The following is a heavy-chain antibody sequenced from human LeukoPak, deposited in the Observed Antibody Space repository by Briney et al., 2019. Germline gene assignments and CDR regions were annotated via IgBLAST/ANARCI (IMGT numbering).Heavy chain of an antibody. CDR2: IYYSGST. J-gene: IGHJ5*02. CDR3: ARSLSKGTEAGTEHWFDP. CDR1: GGSISSYY. V-gene: IGHV4-59*08. Sequence: PSETLSLTCTVSGGSISSYYWSWLRQPPGKGLEWIGYIYYSGSTNYNPSLKSRVTISVDTSKNQFSLKLSSVTAADTAVYYCARSLSKGTEAGTEHWFDPWGQGTLVTVSS. D-gene: IGHD6-13*01.